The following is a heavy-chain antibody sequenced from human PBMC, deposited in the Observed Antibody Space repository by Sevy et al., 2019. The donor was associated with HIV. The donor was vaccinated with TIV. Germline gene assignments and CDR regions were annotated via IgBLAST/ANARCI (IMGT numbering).Heavy chain of an antibody. CDR1: GGSFSGYY. V-gene: IGHV4-34*01. J-gene: IGHJ5*02. CDR3: ARGIVGATDWFDP. Sequence: SETLSLTCAVYGGSFSGYYWSWIRQPPGKGLEWIGEINHSGSTNYNPSLKSRVTISVDTSKNQFSRKLSSVTAADTAGYYCARGIVGATDWFDPWGQGTLVTVSS. CDR2: INHSGST. D-gene: IGHD1-26*01.